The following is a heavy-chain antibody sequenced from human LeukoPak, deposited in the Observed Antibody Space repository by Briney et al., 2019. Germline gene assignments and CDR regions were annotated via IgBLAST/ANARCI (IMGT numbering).Heavy chain of an antibody. V-gene: IGHV3-23*01. CDR1: GFTFSSYA. CDR3: AKTTHDSSGYYYFGY. J-gene: IGHJ4*02. D-gene: IGHD3-22*01. Sequence: GGSLRLSGAAAGFTFSSYAMSWVRQAPGKGLEWVSAISGSGGSTYYADSVKGRFTISRDNSKNTLYLQMNSLRAEDTAVYYCAKTTHDSSGYYYFGYWGQGTLVTVSS. CDR2: ISGSGGST.